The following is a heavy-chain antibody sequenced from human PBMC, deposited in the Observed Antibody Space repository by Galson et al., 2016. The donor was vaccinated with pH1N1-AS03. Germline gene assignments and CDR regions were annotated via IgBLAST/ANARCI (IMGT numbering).Heavy chain of an antibody. V-gene: IGHV1-69*10. Sequence: SVKVSCKAPGDTSSSYTINWMRQAPGQGLEWMGGNILSLGMTHYARDFKDMVTFTADESATTAYRELTSLSSEDTAVFYCARGGEFNYGPLDYWGQGSLVTVSS. CDR3: ARGGEFNYGPLDY. CDR1: GDTSSSYT. J-gene: IGHJ4*02. CDR2: NILSLGMT. D-gene: IGHD3-10*01.